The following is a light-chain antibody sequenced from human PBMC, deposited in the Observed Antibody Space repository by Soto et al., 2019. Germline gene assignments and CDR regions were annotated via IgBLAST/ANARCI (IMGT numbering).Light chain of an antibody. V-gene: IGKV3-15*01. CDR2: DAS. J-gene: IGKJ1*01. CDR3: QQYNNWPPWT. Sequence: EVVMTQSPATLSVSPGERATFSCRASQSISSNLAWYQQKPGQAPRLLIYDASTRATGVPARFGGSGSGTEFTLTIISLQSEDFAVYYCQQYNNWPPWTFGQGTKVEIK. CDR1: QSISSN.